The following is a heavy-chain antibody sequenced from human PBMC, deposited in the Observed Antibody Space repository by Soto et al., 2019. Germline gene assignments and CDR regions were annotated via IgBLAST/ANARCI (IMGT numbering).Heavy chain of an antibody. CDR3: ASTDYSDSSGYSY. D-gene: IGHD3-22*01. Sequence: QLQLQESGSGLVKPSQTLSLTCAVSGGSISSGGYSWSWIRQPPGKGLEWIGYIYHSGSTYYNPSLQRRVTISVDRSKNQFSLKLSSVTAADTAVYYCASTDYSDSSGYSYWGQGTLVTVSS. J-gene: IGHJ4*02. V-gene: IGHV4-30-2*01. CDR1: GGSISSGGYS. CDR2: IYHSGST.